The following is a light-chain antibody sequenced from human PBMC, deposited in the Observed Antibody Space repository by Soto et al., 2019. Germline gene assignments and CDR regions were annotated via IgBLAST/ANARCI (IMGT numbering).Light chain of an antibody. Sequence: EIVLTQSPATLSLSPGERATLSCRASQSVSSYLAWYQQKPGQAPRLLIYDASNRATGIPARFSGSGSGTDFTLTISRLEPEDFAVYFCQQYNNSPEYTFGQGTKLEIK. CDR1: QSVSSY. V-gene: IGKV3-11*01. J-gene: IGKJ2*01. CDR3: QQYNNSPEYT. CDR2: DAS.